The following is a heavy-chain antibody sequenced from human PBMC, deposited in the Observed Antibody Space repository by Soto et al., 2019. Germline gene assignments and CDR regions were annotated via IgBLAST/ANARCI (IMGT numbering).Heavy chain of an antibody. Sequence: PGGSLRLSCAASGFTFSSYSMNWVRQAPGKGLEWVSSISSSSSYIYYADSVKGRFTISRDNAKNSLYLQMNSLRAEDTAVYYCARGTPPAANYYYGMDVWGQGTTVTVSS. CDR2: ISSSSSYI. CDR1: GFTFSSYS. J-gene: IGHJ6*02. D-gene: IGHD2-2*01. V-gene: IGHV3-21*01. CDR3: ARGTPPAANYYYGMDV.